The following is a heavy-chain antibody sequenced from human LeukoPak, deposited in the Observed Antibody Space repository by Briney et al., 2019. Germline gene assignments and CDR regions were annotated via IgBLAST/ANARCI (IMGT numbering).Heavy chain of an antibody. CDR1: RGSISSSSHY. CDR2: MFYSGGT. J-gene: IGHJ4*02. Sequence: PSETLSLTCTVSRGSISSSSHYWAWIRQPPGKGLEWIGCMFYSGGTYYNPSLKSRVTISTDTSKNQFSLKVNSVTVADTAVYYCARLVRYCTTNSCYPFDYWGQGTLVTVSS. CDR3: ARLVRYCTTNSCYPFDY. D-gene: IGHD2-2*01. V-gene: IGHV4-39*01.